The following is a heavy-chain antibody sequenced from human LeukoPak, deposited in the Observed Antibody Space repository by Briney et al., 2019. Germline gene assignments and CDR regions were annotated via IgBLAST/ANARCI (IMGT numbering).Heavy chain of an antibody. CDR3: ARVGYSGWNLEY. CDR1: GFTFRSYG. J-gene: IGHJ4*02. V-gene: IGHV3-7*01. CDR2: INQGGSVK. D-gene: IGHD5-12*01. Sequence: TGGSLRLSCAASGFTFRSYGMSWVRQAPGKGLEWVANINQGGSVKYYVDSVKGRFTISRDDAKNSLYVQMNSLRDEDTAVYYCARVGYSGWNLEYWGQGTLVTVSS.